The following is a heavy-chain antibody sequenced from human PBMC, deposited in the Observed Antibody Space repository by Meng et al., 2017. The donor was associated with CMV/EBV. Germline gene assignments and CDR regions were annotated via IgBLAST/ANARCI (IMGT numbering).Heavy chain of an antibody. CDR3: VRDLVGNRDS. D-gene: IGHD1-14*01. CDR1: GFHFSAYC. J-gene: IGHJ5*01. Sequence: VQLVVGGGGLSAPGGSLSLSWADSGFHFSAYCVDWVCKALGGGPVWVSRIDTDGTVTSYAESVRGRFTISRDNSKNTLYLQMNDLRAGDSGVYYCVRDLVGNRDSWGHGTLVTVSS. V-gene: IGHV3-74*03. CDR2: IDTDGTVT.